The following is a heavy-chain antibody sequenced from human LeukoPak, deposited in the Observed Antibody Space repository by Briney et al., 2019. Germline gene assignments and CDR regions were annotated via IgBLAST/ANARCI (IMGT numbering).Heavy chain of an antibody. V-gene: IGHV4-34*01. CDR3: ARVAVVVVAATGGLLGYFDY. J-gene: IGHJ4*02. D-gene: IGHD2-15*01. CDR1: GGSFSGYY. Sequence: SETLSLTCAVYGGSFSGYYWSWIRQPPGKGLEWIGESNHSGSTNYNPSLKSRVTISVDTSKNQFSLKLSSVTAADTAVYYCARVAVVVVAATGGLLGYFDYWGQGTLVTVSS. CDR2: SNHSGST.